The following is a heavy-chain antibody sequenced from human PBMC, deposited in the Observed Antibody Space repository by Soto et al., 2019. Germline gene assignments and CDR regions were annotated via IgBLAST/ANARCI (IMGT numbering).Heavy chain of an antibody. CDR2: IYYSGST. V-gene: IGHV4-39*01. Sequence: SETLSLTCTVSGGSISSSSYYWGWIRQPPGKGLEWIGSIYYSGSTYYNPSLKSRVTISVDTSKNQFSLKLSSVTAADTAVYYCARHAYYYGMDVWGQGTTVTVSS. J-gene: IGHJ6*01. CDR3: ARHAYYYGMDV. CDR1: GGSISSSSYY.